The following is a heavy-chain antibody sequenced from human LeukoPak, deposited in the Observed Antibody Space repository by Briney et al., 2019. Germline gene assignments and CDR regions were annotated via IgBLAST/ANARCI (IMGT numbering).Heavy chain of an antibody. CDR2: ISTYNANT. CDR3: ARGEHGTTWFVDY. D-gene: IGHD1-14*01. CDR1: GYTFINYG. Sequence: ASVKVSCKASGYTFINYGISWVRQAPGQGLEWMGWISTYNANTNYAQRLQGRVTMTTDTSTNTVYMELRSLRSDDTAVYYCARGEHGTTWFVDYWGQGTQVTVSS. V-gene: IGHV1-18*01. J-gene: IGHJ4*02.